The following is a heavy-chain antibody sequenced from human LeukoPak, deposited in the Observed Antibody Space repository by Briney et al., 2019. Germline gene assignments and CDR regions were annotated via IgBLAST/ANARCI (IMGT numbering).Heavy chain of an antibody. Sequence: ASETLSLTCTVSGGSISSYYWSWIRQPPGKVLEWIGYTYYSGSTNYNPSLKSRATIPVTTSKNQFSLKLSSVTAADTAVYYCASTGGPIRYFGWVGDNWFDPWGQGTLVTVSS. J-gene: IGHJ5*02. CDR1: GGSISSYY. CDR3: ASTGGPIRYFGWVGDNWFDP. D-gene: IGHD3-9*01. CDR2: TYYSGST. V-gene: IGHV4-59*01.